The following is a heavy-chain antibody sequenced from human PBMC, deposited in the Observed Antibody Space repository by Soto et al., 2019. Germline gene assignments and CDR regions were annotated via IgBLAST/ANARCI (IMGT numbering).Heavy chain of an antibody. J-gene: IGHJ3*02. V-gene: IGHV3-33*01. CDR2: IWYDGSNK. Sequence: PGGSLRLSCAASGFTFSSYGMHWVRQAPGKGLEWVAVIWYDGSNKYYADSVKGRFTISRDNSKNTLYLQMNSLRAEDTAVYYCAREGFYYDSSGYYAFDIWGQGTMVTVS. D-gene: IGHD3-22*01. CDR1: GFTFSSYG. CDR3: AREGFYYDSSGYYAFDI.